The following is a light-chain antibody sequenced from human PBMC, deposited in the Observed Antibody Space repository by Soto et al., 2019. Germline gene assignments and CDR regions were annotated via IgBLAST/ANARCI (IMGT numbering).Light chain of an antibody. Sequence: IVLTQSPCTLSLSPGARATLSCRASQSVSSSYLAWYQQKPGQAPRLLIYGASSRATGIPDRFSGSGSGTDFTLTISRLEPEDFAVYYCQQYGSSPLTFGGGTKVHIK. CDR1: QSVSSSY. CDR2: GAS. CDR3: QQYGSSPLT. J-gene: IGKJ4*01. V-gene: IGKV3-20*01.